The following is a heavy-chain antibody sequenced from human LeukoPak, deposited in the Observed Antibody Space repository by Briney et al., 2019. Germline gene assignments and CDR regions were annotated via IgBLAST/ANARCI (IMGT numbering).Heavy chain of an antibody. V-gene: IGHV7-4-1*02. CDR1: GYTFSSYA. D-gene: IGHD3-10*01. CDR2: INTNTGKQ. J-gene: IGHJ4*02. CDR3: SITMVRGKFDY. Sequence: ASVQVSCQASGYTFSSYAMNWVRQPPGHGLEGMGWINTNTGKQTYAQGFPGRLVFPFDTSVSTAYLQISSLKAEDTAVYYCSITMVRGKFDYWGQGTLVTVSS.